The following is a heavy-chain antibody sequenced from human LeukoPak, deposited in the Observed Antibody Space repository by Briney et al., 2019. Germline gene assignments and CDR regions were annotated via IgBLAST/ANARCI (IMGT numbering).Heavy chain of an antibody. CDR3: AKAGITMIVVLSYFDY. CDR1: GFTFSSYA. CDR2: ITGSGGST. D-gene: IGHD3-22*01. V-gene: IGHV3-23*01. J-gene: IGHJ4*02. Sequence: GGSLRLSCAASGFTFSSYAMSWVRQAPGKGLEWVSAITGSGGSTYYADSVKGRFTISRDNSKNTLYLQMNSLRAEDTAVYYCAKAGITMIVVLSYFDYWGQGTLVTVSS.